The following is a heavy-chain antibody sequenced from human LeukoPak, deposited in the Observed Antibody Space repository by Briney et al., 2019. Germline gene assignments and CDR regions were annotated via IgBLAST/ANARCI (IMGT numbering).Heavy chain of an antibody. CDR3: ARDRWSLGY. D-gene: IGHD3-16*01. V-gene: IGHV3-30*03. CDR1: GFTFRNYG. Sequence: GGSLRLSCAASGFTFRNYGMHWVRQAPGKGLEWVAVISIDGSEKYYADSVKGRFTISRDNSKNSLYLQMNSLRAEDTAVYYCARDRWSLGYWGQGTLVTVSS. J-gene: IGHJ4*02. CDR2: ISIDGSEK.